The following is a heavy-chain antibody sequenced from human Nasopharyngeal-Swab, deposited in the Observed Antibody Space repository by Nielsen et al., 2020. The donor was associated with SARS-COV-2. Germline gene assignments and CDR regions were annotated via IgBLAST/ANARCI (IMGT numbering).Heavy chain of an antibody. V-gene: IGHV4-31*03. D-gene: IGHD5-12*01. J-gene: IGHJ4*02. CDR2: IYYSGTT. CDR3: PRALEYSGYDFDY. Sequence: SETLSLTCTVSGGSISSGGYYWSWIRQHAGKGLEWIGYIYYSGTTYYKPSLKSRVTISVDTSKNQFSLKLSSVTAADTAVYYCPRALEYSGYDFDYWGQGTLVTVSS. CDR1: GGSISSGGYY.